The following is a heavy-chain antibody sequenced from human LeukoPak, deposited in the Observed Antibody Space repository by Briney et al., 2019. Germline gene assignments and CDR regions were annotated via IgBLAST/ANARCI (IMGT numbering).Heavy chain of an antibody. CDR1: GFTFSSYW. Sequence: GGSLRLSRAASGFTFSSYWMAWVRPAPGKGLEWVANIKHNGDDLHQVDSVEGRFTISRDNAQNSLYLHMTSLRAEDTAVYYCARDKEPKYCSGGSCLYSYYYYMDVWGKGTTVTVSS. J-gene: IGHJ6*03. CDR3: ARDKEPKYCSGGSCLYSYYYYMDV. V-gene: IGHV3-7*01. D-gene: IGHD2-15*01. CDR2: IKHNGDDL.